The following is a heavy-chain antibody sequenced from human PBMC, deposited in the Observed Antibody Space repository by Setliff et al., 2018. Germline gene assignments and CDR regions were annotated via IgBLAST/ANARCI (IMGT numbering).Heavy chain of an antibody. CDR3: ARGRGDYDFWSGYYNYYHMDV. V-gene: IGHV4-39*01. CDR2: IYYSGST. J-gene: IGHJ6*03. CDR1: GGSISSSSYY. Sequence: SETLSLTCTVSGGSISSSSYYWGWIRQPPGKGLEWIGSIYYSGSTYYNPSLKSRVTISVDTSKNQLSLKLTSVTAADTAVYYCARGRGDYDFWSGYYNYYHMDVWGKGTTVTVSS. D-gene: IGHD3-3*01.